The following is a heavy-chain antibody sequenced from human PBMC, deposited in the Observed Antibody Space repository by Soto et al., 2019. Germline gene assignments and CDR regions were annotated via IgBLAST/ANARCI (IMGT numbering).Heavy chain of an antibody. Sequence: EVQLLESGGGLVQPGGSLRLTCVASGFTFSNFVMAWFRRAPGKGLEWVSAIGGTSGSTYYPDSVKGRFTISRDNSKNTVFLHMNSLRADDTAVYYCANRRGDGYGDLWGRGRLVTVSS. V-gene: IGHV3-23*01. CDR2: IGGTSGST. D-gene: IGHD7-27*01. CDR1: GFTFSNFV. CDR3: ANRRGDGYGDL. J-gene: IGHJ2*01.